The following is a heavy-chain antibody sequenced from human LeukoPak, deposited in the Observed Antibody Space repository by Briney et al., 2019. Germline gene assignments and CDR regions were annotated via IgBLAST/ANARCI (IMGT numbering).Heavy chain of an antibody. CDR1: GFTVSDNH. D-gene: IGHD6-13*01. J-gene: IGHJ1*01. CDR2: FYSGGST. Sequence: GGSLRLSCAASGFTVSDNHMSLVRQAPGKGLEWVSVFYSGGSTRYADSVKGRFTISSDNSKNTLYLQLNSLRAEDTAVYFCASSSWSSEYFHYWGRGTLVTVSS. V-gene: IGHV3-66*01. CDR3: ASSSWSSEYFHY.